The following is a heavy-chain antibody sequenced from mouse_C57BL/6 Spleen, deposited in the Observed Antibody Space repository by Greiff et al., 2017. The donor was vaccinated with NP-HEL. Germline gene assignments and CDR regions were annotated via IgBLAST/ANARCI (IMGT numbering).Heavy chain of an antibody. J-gene: IGHJ3*01. Sequence: QVQLQQPGAELVMPGASVKLSCKASGYTFTSYWMHWVKQRPGQGLEWIGEIDPSDSYTNYNQKFKGKSTLPVDKSSSTAYMQLSSLTSEDSAVYYCARGEDYDYPFAYWGQGTLVTVSA. CDR3: ARGEDYDYPFAY. CDR2: IDPSDSYT. V-gene: IGHV1-69*01. CDR1: GYTFTSYW. D-gene: IGHD2-4*01.